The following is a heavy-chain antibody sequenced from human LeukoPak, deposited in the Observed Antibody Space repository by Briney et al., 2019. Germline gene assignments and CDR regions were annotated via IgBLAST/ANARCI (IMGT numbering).Heavy chain of an antibody. CDR1: GFTFSNCA. D-gene: IGHD6-13*01. V-gene: IGHV3-21*01. Sequence: TGGSLRLSCAASGFTFSNCAMNWVRQTPGKGLEWVSSISNDGVYFYYADSVKGRFTISRDNAKNSVFLQMNSLRAEDTAVYYCAKDHKYRIAAAGRGWYFDYWGQGTLVTVSS. CDR3: AKDHKYRIAAAGRGWYFDY. J-gene: IGHJ4*02. CDR2: ISNDGVYF.